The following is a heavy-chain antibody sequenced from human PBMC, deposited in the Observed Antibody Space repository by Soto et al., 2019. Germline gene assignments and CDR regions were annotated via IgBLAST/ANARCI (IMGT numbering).Heavy chain of an antibody. CDR1: GYTFTRYT. CDR3: ARGIATGQLDP. J-gene: IGHJ5*02. CDR2: INPDNGNT. D-gene: IGHD2-15*01. V-gene: IGHV1-3*01. Sequence: SVKVSFKASGYTFTRYTMNWVRQAPGQRLEWMGWINPDNGNTKSSQKFQDRVIITRDTSASTAYMDLSSLRSEDTAVYYCARGIATGQLDPWGQGTLVTVYS.